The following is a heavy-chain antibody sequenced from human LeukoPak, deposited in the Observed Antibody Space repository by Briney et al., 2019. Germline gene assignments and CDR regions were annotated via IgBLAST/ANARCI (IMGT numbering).Heavy chain of an antibody. Sequence: GASVKVSCKASEYSFSTYDINWVRQATGQGLEWMGWMNPKSGYTGYAQKLQGRVTFTRDTSISTAYMELSSLRSEDTAVYYCARGRRCSSTVCNFESVDYYYYMDVWGKGTTVTVSS. V-gene: IGHV1-8*03. CDR1: EYSFSTYD. CDR3: ARGRRCSSTVCNFESVDYYYYMDV. CDR2: MNPKSGYT. J-gene: IGHJ6*03. D-gene: IGHD2-2*01.